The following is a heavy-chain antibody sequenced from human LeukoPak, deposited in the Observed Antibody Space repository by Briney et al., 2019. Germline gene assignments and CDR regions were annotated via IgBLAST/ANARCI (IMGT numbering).Heavy chain of an antibody. CDR2: IIPIFGTA. J-gene: IGHJ5*02. CDR3: ARDSAAGTGNWFDP. CDR1: GGTFSSYA. Sequence: GASVEVSCKASGGTFSSYAIGWVRQAPGQGLEWMGGIIPIFGTANYAQKFQGRVTITADESTSTAYMELSSLRSEDTAVYYCARDSAAGTGNWFDPWGQGTLVTVSS. V-gene: IGHV1-69*01. D-gene: IGHD6-13*01.